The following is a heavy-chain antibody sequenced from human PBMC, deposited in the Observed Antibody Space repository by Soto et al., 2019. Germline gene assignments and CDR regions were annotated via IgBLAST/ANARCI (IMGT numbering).Heavy chain of an antibody. CDR1: GYTFIYYT. Sequence: QVHLVQSGAEVKKPGASVKVSCKASGYTFIYYTMHWMRQAPGQRPEWMGWVNADNGDTRYSQKFQGRLTMTRDTCASTIYVELSSLTSEDTAVYFCARGPSSGSFDFWGQGTLVTVSS. V-gene: IGHV1-3*01. J-gene: IGHJ4*02. CDR3: ARGPSSGSFDF. CDR2: VNADNGDT. D-gene: IGHD6-19*01.